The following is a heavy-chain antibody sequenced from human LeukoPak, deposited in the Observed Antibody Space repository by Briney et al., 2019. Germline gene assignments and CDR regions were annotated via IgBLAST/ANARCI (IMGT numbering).Heavy chain of an antibody. CDR2: INLNSGGT. Sequence: ASVKVSCKASGYTSTGYYMHWVRQAPGQGLEWMGWINLNSGGTNYAQKLQGRVTMTRDTSISTAYMELSRLRSDDTAVYYCARDPGTTRFGRRDWFDPWGQGTLVTVSS. J-gene: IGHJ5*02. D-gene: IGHD1-7*01. CDR3: ARDPGTTRFGRRDWFDP. V-gene: IGHV1-2*02. CDR1: GYTSTGYY.